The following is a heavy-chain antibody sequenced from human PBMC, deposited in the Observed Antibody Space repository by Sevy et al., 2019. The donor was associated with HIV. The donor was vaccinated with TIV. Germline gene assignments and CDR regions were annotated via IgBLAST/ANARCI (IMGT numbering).Heavy chain of an antibody. Sequence: GGSLRLSCAASGFTFSSYAMSWVRQAPGKGLEWVSAISGSGGSTYYADSVKGRFTISRDNSKNTLYLQMNRLRAEDTAVYYCASRRFYCSSTSCYYAFDIWGQGTMVTVSS. CDR1: GFTFSSYA. CDR3: ASRRFYCSSTSCYYAFDI. CDR2: ISGSGGST. J-gene: IGHJ3*02. D-gene: IGHD2-2*01. V-gene: IGHV3-23*01.